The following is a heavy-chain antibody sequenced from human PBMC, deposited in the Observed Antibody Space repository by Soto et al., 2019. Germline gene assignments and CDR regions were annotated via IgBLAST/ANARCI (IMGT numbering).Heavy chain of an antibody. J-gene: IGHJ4*02. CDR3: ARDHPGIAVAGSDY. CDR2: ISSSSSYI. CDR1: GFTFSSYS. Sequence: GGSLRLSCAASGFTFSSYSMNWVRQAPGKGLEWVSSISSSSSYIYYADSVKGRFTISRDNAKNSLYLQMNSLRAEDTAVYYCARDHPGIAVAGSDYWGQGTLVTVSS. V-gene: IGHV3-21*01. D-gene: IGHD6-19*01.